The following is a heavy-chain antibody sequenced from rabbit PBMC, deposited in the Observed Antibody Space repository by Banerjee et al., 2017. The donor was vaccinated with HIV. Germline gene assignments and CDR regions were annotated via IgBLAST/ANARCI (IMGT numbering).Heavy chain of an antibody. CDR2: IYGGSSGNT. Sequence: QSLEESGGDLVKPGASLTLTCTASGFTISSSYYMCWVRQAPGKGLEWIGCIYGGSSGNTYYANWAKGRFTISKTSSTTVTLQLNSLTAADTATYFCARAAGIAYIYFNLWGPGTLVTVS. CDR1: GFTISSSYY. D-gene: IGHD4-2*01. J-gene: IGHJ4*01. V-gene: IGHV1S40*01. CDR3: ARAAGIAYIYFNL.